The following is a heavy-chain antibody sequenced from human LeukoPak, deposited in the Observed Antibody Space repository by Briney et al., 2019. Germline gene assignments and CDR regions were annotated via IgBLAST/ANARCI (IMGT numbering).Heavy chain of an antibody. J-gene: IGHJ4*02. CDR2: IYYSGST. Sequence: SETLSLTCAVYGGSFSGYYWSWIRQPPGKGLEWIGSIYYSGSTYYNPSLKSRVTISVDTSKNQFSLKLSSVTAADTAVYYCARHGSQWLADFDYWGQGTLVTVSS. V-gene: IGHV4-34*01. D-gene: IGHD6-19*01. CDR3: ARHGSQWLADFDY. CDR1: GGSFSGYY.